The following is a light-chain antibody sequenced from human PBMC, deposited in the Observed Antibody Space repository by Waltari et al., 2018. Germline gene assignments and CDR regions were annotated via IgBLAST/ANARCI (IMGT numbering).Light chain of an antibody. CDR3: CSHASGASPFIR. J-gene: IGLJ2*01. CDR1: SFMFGVYNL. CDR2: EGN. V-gene: IGLV2-23*01. Sequence: QSALTQPAPVSGSPGQSITIPCTAPSFMFGVYNLASWYQHRPGEPPRLILYEGNRRPSGVSDRFSGSGSGNTASLTISGLQAEDEADYHCCSHASGASPFIRFGGGTKLAVL.